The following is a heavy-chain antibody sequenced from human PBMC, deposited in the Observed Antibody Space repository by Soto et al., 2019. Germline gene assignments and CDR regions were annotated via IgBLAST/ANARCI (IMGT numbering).Heavy chain of an antibody. Sequence: PGESLKISCKGSGYSFTSYWIGWVRQMPGKVLEWMGIIYPGDSDTRYSPSFQGQVTISADKSISTAYLQWSSLKASDTAMYYCARLPYYYDSSGYYYYGMDVWGQGXTVTV. CDR1: GYSFTSYW. J-gene: IGHJ6*02. CDR3: ARLPYYYDSSGYYYYGMDV. D-gene: IGHD3-22*01. V-gene: IGHV5-51*01. CDR2: IYPGDSDT.